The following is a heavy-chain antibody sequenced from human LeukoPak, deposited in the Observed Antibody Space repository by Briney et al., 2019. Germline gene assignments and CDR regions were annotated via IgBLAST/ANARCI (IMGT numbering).Heavy chain of an antibody. Sequence: SETLSLTCTVSGASIYSGNHYWTWIRQFPGKGLEWMGNIYYTGSTTYNPSLQSRLIFSLDTANNQFFLNLTSVTAGDTAVYRCAREDSGGTFDYWGQGCLVTVSS. CDR2: IYYTGST. CDR1: GASIYSGNHY. D-gene: IGHD1-1*01. CDR3: AREDSGGTFDY. J-gene: IGHJ4*02. V-gene: IGHV4-30-4*01.